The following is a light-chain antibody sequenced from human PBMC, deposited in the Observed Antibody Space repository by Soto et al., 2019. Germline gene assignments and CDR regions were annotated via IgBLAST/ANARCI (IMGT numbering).Light chain of an antibody. J-gene: IGKJ1*01. CDR1: HTISSSY. V-gene: IGKV3-20*01. Sequence: EFVLPQSPGTLSLSPGESATLSCRASHTISSSYLAWYQQKPGQAPRLLMYAISSRATGIPDRFSGSGSGTDFTLTIGRLEPEEFAVYYCQQYNNWPRTFGQGTKVDIK. CDR3: QQYNNWPRT. CDR2: AIS.